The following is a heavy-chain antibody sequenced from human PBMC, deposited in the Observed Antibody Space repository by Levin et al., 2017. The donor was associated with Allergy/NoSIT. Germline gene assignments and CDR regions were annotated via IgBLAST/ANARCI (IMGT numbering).Heavy chain of an antibody. D-gene: IGHD6-13*01. CDR1: GFTVSSTY. Sequence: LSLTCAASGFTVSSTYMSWVRQAPGKGLEWVSVIYSGGSTYYADSVKGRFTISRDNSKNTLYLQMNSLRAEDTAVYYCARDRAAAGTFDIWGQGTMVTVSS. CDR2: IYSGGST. J-gene: IGHJ3*02. V-gene: IGHV3-53*01. CDR3: ARDRAAAGTFDI.